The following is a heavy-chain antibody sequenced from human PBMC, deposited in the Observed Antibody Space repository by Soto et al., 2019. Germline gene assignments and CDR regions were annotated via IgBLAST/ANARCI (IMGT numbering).Heavy chain of an antibody. Sequence: GSLRLSCAASGFTVSSNYMSWVRQAPGKGLEWVSVIYSGGSTYYADSVKGRFPISRDNSKNTLYLQMNSLRAEDTAVYYCAFFGYSSGYSGGFYTCGLGTLVTVSA. CDR3: AFFGYSSGYSGGFYT. D-gene: IGHD3-22*01. CDR1: GFTVSSNY. J-gene: IGHJ1*01. CDR2: IYSGGST. V-gene: IGHV3-66*01.